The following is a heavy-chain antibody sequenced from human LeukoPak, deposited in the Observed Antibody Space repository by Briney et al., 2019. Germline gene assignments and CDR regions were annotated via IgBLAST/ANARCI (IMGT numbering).Heavy chain of an antibody. J-gene: IGHJ4*02. D-gene: IGHD2-2*01. CDR2: TRNKPNSYTP. CDR3: ARGYCSSSSCRYFDF. Sequence: GGSLRHSCAASGFTFSDHYMDWVRQAPGKGLEWVGRTRNKPNSYTPEYAASVKGRFIISRDDSKNSLYLQMNSLKTEDTAVYYCARGYCSSSSCRYFDFWGQGTLVTVSS. V-gene: IGHV3-72*01. CDR1: GFTFSDHY.